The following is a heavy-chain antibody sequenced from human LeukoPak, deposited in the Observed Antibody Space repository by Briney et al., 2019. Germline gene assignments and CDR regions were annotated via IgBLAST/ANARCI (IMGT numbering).Heavy chain of an antibody. D-gene: IGHD2-2*01. V-gene: IGHV4-34*01. Sequence: SETLSLTCVVYGGSFSGYYWTWIRQPPGKGLEWIGEINHSGRTNYNPSLKSRVTISVDTSKNQFSLKLGSVTAADTAVYYCARPLGYCSSTSCPQSWFDPWGQGTLVTVSS. CDR2: INHSGRT. CDR3: ARPLGYCSSTSCPQSWFDP. J-gene: IGHJ5*02. CDR1: GGSFSGYY.